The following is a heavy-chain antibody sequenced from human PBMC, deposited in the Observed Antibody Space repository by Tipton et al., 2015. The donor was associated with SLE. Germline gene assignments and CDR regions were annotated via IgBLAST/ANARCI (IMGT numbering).Heavy chain of an antibody. D-gene: IGHD5-24*01. V-gene: IGHV4-61*08. CDR2: VYYSGST. CDR1: GGSISSGDYY. Sequence: TLSLTCTVSGGSISSGDYYWSWIRQPPGKGLEWIGYVYYSGSTNYNPSLKSRVTISVDTSKNQFSLKLSSVTAADTAVYYCARDRAEMPLDYWGQGTLVTVSS. CDR3: ARDRAEMPLDY. J-gene: IGHJ4*02.